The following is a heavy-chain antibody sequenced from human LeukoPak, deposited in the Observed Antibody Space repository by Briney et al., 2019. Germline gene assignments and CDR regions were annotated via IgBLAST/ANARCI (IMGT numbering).Heavy chain of an antibody. D-gene: IGHD1/OR15-1a*01. CDR3: ARSNNDY. Sequence: SETLSLTCTVSGGSISSGNYYWSWIRQPAGKGLEWIGRIYTSGSTNYNPSLKSRVTISIDTSKNQFSLKLSSVTAADTAVYYCARSNNDYWGQGTLVTVSS. J-gene: IGHJ4*02. V-gene: IGHV4-61*02. CDR2: IYTSGST. CDR1: GGSISSGNYY.